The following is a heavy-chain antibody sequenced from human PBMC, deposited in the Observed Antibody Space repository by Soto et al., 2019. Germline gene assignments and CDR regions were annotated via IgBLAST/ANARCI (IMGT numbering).Heavy chain of an antibody. CDR1: GYSLSEFS. V-gene: IGHV1-24*01. Sequence: QVQLVQSGSEVKKPGASVKVSCKVSGYSLSEFSMHWVRQAPGEGLEWMGGFDPEDGETTYAKKLQGRLTMTEDTSAETSYRELSRLRSEDTAVYYGVRVQRQGTTWYNSYCMDFWGQGTTVTVSS. D-gene: IGHD6-13*01. CDR3: VRVQRQGTTWYNSYCMDF. CDR2: FDPEDGET. J-gene: IGHJ6*01.